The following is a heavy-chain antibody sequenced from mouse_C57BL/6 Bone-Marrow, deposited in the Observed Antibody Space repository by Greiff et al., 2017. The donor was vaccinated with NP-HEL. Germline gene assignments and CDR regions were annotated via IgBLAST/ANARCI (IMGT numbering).Heavy chain of an antibody. J-gene: IGHJ3*01. Sequence: VQLQQSGAELARPGASVKLSCKASGYTFTSYGISWVKQRTGQGLEWIGEIYPRSGNTYYNEKFKGKATLTADKSSSTAYMELRSLTSEYSAVYFCAREMDYNNTFAYWGQGTLVTVSA. CDR3: AREMDYNNTFAY. CDR1: GYTFTSYG. V-gene: IGHV1-81*01. D-gene: IGHD2-5*01. CDR2: IYPRSGNT.